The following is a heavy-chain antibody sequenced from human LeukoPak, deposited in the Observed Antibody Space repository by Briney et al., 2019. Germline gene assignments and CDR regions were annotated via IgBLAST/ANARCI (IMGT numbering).Heavy chain of an antibody. CDR3: ARDKASAHYDSSGYAGY. CDR2: INWNGDST. Sequence: PGGSLRLSCAASGFTFDDYGMSWVRQAPGKGLEWVSGINWNGDSTGYADSVKGRFTISRDNAKNSLYLQMNSLRAEDTAVYYCARDKASAHYDSSGYAGYWGQGTLVTVSS. CDR1: GFTFDDYG. V-gene: IGHV3-20*04. D-gene: IGHD3-22*01. J-gene: IGHJ4*02.